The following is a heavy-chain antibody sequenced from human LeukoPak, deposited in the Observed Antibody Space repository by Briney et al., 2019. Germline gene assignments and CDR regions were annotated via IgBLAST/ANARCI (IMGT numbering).Heavy chain of an antibody. Sequence: GGSLRLPCAASGFTFSSYAMSWVRQAPGKGLEWVSAISGSGGSTYYADSVKGRFTISRDNSKNTLYLQMNSLRAEDTAVYYCAKDHGLVQLWSGIDYWGQGTLVTVSP. D-gene: IGHD5-18*01. CDR1: GFTFSSYA. CDR2: ISGSGGST. J-gene: IGHJ4*02. V-gene: IGHV3-23*01. CDR3: AKDHGLVQLWSGIDY.